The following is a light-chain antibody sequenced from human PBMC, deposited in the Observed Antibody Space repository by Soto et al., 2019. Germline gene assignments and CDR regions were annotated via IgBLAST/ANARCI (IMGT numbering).Light chain of an antibody. CDR1: SSDIGGFNF. Sequence: QSALTQPASVSGSPGQSITISCTGTSSDIGGFNFVSWYQQHPGKAPEVMIYDVSNRPSGVSSRFSGSKSGNTASLTISGLQTEDEADYYCSSYTSSTLGVFGTGTKLTVL. V-gene: IGLV2-14*03. J-gene: IGLJ1*01. CDR3: SSYTSSTLGV. CDR2: DVS.